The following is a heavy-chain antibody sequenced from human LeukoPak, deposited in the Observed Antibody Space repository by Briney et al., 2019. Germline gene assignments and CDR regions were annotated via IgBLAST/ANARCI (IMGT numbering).Heavy chain of an antibody. CDR2: IYSSGST. D-gene: IGHD2-15*01. J-gene: IGHJ4*02. V-gene: IGHV4-4*07. CDR1: GGSISSYY. Sequence: SETLSLTCTVSGGSISSYYGSWIRQPAGKGLEWIGRIYSSGSTNYNPSLKSRVSMSVDTSKNQFSLKLSSVTAADTAVYYCARGSGRPHYFDYWGQGTLVTVSS. CDR3: ARGSGRPHYFDY.